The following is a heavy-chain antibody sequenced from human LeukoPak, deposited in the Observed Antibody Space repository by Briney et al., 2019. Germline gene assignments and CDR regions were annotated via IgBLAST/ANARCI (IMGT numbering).Heavy chain of an antibody. CDR3: ARVDSDIVATIYGMDV. D-gene: IGHD5-12*01. Sequence: SETLSLTCAVYGGSFSHNYWNWIRQAPGKGLEWIAEINDNGTITSNPSLKSRITNSLDTSKHQFSLKMKSVTAADTAVYYCARVDSDIVATIYGMDVWGQGTTVTVSS. CDR1: GGSFSHNY. CDR2: INDNGTI. V-gene: IGHV4-34*01. J-gene: IGHJ6*02.